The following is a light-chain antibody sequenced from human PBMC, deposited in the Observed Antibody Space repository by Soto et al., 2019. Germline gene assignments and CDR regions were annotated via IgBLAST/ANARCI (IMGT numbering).Light chain of an antibody. CDR1: QSVGTY. J-gene: IGKJ5*01. Sequence: EVVLTQSPATLSLSPGDRDTVSCRASQSVGTYLAWYQQSPGQAPRLLIYDASSRASGIPARFTGSGSGTDFTLTISSLEPEDFAVYYCQQRRTWPPSITFGQGTRLEIK. V-gene: IGKV3-11*01. CDR3: QQRRTWPPSIT. CDR2: DAS.